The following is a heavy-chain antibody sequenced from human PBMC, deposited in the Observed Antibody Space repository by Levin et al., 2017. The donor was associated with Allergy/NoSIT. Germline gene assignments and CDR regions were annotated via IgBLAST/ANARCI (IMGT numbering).Heavy chain of an antibody. J-gene: IGHJ4*02. Sequence: PGGSLRLSCKVSGYSFTSHWIAWLRQMPGKGLEWMGIIYPSDSDTRYNPSFQGQVTISADKSISTAYLQWSSLKASDPAMYYCARHSLRARRWDYFDFWGQGTLVTVSS. V-gene: IGHV5-51*01. CDR1: GYSFTSHW. CDR3: ARHSLRARRWDYFDF. CDR2: IYPSDSDT. D-gene: IGHD4-23*01.